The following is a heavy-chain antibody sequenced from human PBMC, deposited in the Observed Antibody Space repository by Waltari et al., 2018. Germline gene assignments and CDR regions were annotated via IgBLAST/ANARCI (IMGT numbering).Heavy chain of an antibody. V-gene: IGHV3-30-3*01. Sequence: QVQLVESGGGVVQPGRSLRLSCAASGFTFSSYAMHWVRQAPGKGLEWGAVISNDGSNKYYADSVKGRFTISRDKSKNTLYLQMNSLRAEDTAVYYCARETSVRAARVGMDVWGQGTTVTVSS. J-gene: IGHJ6*02. CDR2: ISNDGSNK. D-gene: IGHD6-6*01. CDR3: ARETSVRAARVGMDV. CDR1: GFTFSSYA.